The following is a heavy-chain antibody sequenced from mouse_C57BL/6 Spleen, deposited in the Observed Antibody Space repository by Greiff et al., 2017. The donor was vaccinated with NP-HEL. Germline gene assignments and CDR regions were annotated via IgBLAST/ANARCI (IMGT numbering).Heavy chain of an antibody. CDR3: ARRYYSVYAMDY. CDR2: IDPSDSYT. Sequence: QVQLQQPGAELVKPGASVKLSCKASGYTFTSYWMQWVKQRPGQGLEWIGEIDPSDSYTNYNQKFKGKATLTVDTSSSTAYMQLSSLTSEDSAVYYCARRYYSVYAMDYWGQGTSVTVSS. J-gene: IGHJ4*01. V-gene: IGHV1-50*01. D-gene: IGHD2-12*01. CDR1: GYTFTSYW.